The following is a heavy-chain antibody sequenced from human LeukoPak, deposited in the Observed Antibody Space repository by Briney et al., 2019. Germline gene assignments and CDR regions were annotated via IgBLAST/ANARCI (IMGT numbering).Heavy chain of an antibody. CDR1: GYTFTSYY. J-gene: IGHJ6*03. V-gene: IGHV1-46*01. Sequence: ASVKVSCKASGYTFTSYYMHWVRQAPGQGLEWMGIINPSGGSTNYAQKFQGRVTITTGESTSTAYMELSSLRSEDTAVYYCARGIWSGFGGGNYYYYMDVWGKGTTVTVSS. CDR2: INPSGGST. D-gene: IGHD3-3*01. CDR3: ARGIWSGFGGGNYYYYMDV.